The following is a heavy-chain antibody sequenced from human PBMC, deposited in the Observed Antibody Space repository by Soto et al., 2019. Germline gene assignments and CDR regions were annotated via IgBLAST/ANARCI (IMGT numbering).Heavy chain of an antibody. CDR3: ARDFSTAEGDLFYDAFDI. D-gene: IGHD5-18*01. V-gene: IGHV3-7*01. CDR1: GFTFSTSW. CDR2: IRKDGSVI. Sequence: EVQLVESGGDLVQPVGSLRLSCAASGFTFSTSWMTWVRHAPGTGLEWVANIRKDGSVIHYGDSVKGRCSNSRDNAQNPLHLEMTYLRVDDTAVYFCARDFSTAEGDLFYDAFDIWGQGKVVNVSS. J-gene: IGHJ3*02.